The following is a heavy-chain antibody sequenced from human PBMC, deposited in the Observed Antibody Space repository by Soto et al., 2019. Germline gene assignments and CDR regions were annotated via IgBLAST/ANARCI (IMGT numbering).Heavy chain of an antibody. CDR1: GGTFSSYA. J-gene: IGHJ6*02. Sequence: VASVKVSCKASGGTFSSYAISWVRQAPGQGLEWMGGIIPIFGTANYAQKFQGRVTITADESTSTAYMELSSLRSEDTAVCYCARDSSSYNYYYYYGMDVWGQGTTVTVSS. V-gene: IGHV1-69*13. D-gene: IGHD6-13*01. CDR3: ARDSSSYNYYYYYGMDV. CDR2: IIPIFGTA.